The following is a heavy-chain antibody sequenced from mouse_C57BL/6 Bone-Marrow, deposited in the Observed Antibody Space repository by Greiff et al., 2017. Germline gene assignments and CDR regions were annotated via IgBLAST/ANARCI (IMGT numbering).Heavy chain of an antibody. J-gene: IGHJ2*01. CDR1: GFTFSSYA. Sequence: DVMLVESGGGLVKPGGSLKLSCAASGFTFSSYAMSWVRQTPEKRLEWVATISDGGSYTYYPDNVKGRFTISRDNAKNNLYLQMSHLKSEDTAMYYCARDIYYGYDRGTFDYWGQGTTLTVSS. CDR2: ISDGGSYT. V-gene: IGHV5-4*01. D-gene: IGHD2-2*01. CDR3: ARDIYYGYDRGTFDY.